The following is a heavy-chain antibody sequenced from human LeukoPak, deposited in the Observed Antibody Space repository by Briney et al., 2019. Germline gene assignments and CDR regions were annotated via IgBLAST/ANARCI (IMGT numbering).Heavy chain of an antibody. Sequence: GSSVKVSCKASGGTFSNYATSWVRQAPGQGLEWMGGIIPFFGTTNYAQRFQGRVTISADESTSTAYMQLSSLRSEDTAVYYCARDRGEITMVRGVALYYYYYMDVWGKGTTVTVSS. CDR1: GGTFSNYA. CDR2: IIPFFGTT. J-gene: IGHJ6*03. V-gene: IGHV1-69*01. D-gene: IGHD3-10*01. CDR3: ARDRGEITMVRGVALYYYYYMDV.